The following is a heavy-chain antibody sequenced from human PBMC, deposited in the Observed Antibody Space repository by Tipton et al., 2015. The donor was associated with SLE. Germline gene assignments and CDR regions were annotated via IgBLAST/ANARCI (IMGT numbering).Heavy chain of an antibody. V-gene: IGHV3-43D*04. CDR3: ARAGASTYYDFWTSSGHDAFDI. Sequence: SLRLSCAASGFTFDDYAMQWVRQAPGKGLEWVSLISWDGGSTYYADSVKGRFTISRDNAKNSLYLQMNSLRAEDTAVYYCARAGASTYYDFWTSSGHDAFDIWGQGTMVTVSS. J-gene: IGHJ3*02. D-gene: IGHD3-3*01. CDR2: ISWDGGST. CDR1: GFTFDDYA.